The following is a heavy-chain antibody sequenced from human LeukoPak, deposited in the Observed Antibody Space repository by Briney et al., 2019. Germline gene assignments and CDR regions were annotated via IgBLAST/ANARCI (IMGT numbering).Heavy chain of an antibody. V-gene: IGHV1-2*02. J-gene: IGHJ4*02. CDR2: INPNSGGT. CDR3: ARTYCSSTSCPAAFDY. CDR1: GYTFTDYY. D-gene: IGHD2-2*01. Sequence: ASVKVSCKASGYTFTDYYMHWVRQAPGQGLQWMGWINPNSGGTNYAQKFQGRVTMTRDPSISTAYMELSRLRSDDTAVYYCARTYCSSTSCPAAFDYWGQGTLVTVSS.